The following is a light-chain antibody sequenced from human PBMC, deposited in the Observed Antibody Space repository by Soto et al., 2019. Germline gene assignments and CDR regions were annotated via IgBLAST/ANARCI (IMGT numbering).Light chain of an antibody. J-gene: IGLJ2*01. CDR2: EVS. CDR1: SRDVGGYNY. CDR3: ISSISSSTFVV. V-gene: IGLV2-14*01. Sequence: QSVLTQPASVSGSPGQSITISCTGTSRDVGGYNYVSWHQQHPGKAPKVIITEVSNRPSGVSNRFSGSKSGNTASLTISGLQAEDEADYYCISSISSSTFVVFGGGTKLTVL.